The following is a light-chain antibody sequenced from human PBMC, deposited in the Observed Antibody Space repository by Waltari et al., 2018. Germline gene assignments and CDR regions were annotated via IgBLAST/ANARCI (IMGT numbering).Light chain of an antibody. CDR2: WAS. V-gene: IGKV4-1*01. J-gene: IGKJ4*01. Sequence: DILMTQSPDSLAVSLGERATINCKSSPSVLYSSNNKNYLAWYQQKPGQPPKLLIYWASTRESGVPDRSSGSGSGTDFTLTISSLQAEDVAVYYCQQYYSTPLTFGGGTKVEIK. CDR1: PSVLYSSNNKNY. CDR3: QQYYSTPLT.